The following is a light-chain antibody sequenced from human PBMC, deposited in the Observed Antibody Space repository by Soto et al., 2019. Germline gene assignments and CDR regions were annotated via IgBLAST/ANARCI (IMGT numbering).Light chain of an antibody. CDR2: AAS. J-gene: IGKJ5*01. Sequence: DIQLTQSPSFLSASVGDRVTITCRASQGISSYLAWYQQKPGEAPKFLIYAASTLRGGVPSRFSGSGSVTEFTLTISILQPEDFATYYCQGLNDYPITFGQGTRLEIK. CDR1: QGISSY. V-gene: IGKV1-9*01. CDR3: QGLNDYPIT.